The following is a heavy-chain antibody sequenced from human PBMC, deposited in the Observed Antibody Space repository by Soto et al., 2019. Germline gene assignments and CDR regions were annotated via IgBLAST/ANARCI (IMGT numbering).Heavy chain of an antibody. Sequence: QAQLVQSGAEVKKPGASVKVSCKASGYSFTTYGIAWVRQAPGQGLEWMGWISTYNGDTDYAQNLQGRVIMTTDTSTTRAYMELRSLRSDDTAVYYCAREGSRPYYYYGMDVWGQGTTVSVSS. V-gene: IGHV1-18*01. J-gene: IGHJ6*02. CDR2: ISTYNGDT. D-gene: IGHD2-15*01. CDR1: GYSFTTYG. CDR3: AREGSRPYYYYGMDV.